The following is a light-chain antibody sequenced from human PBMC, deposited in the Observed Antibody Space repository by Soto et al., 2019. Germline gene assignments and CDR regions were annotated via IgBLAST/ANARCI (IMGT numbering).Light chain of an antibody. CDR3: QQYTNWPPNT. Sequence: EILMTQSPYTLSVSPGESGTLSCRASQRVYSNLAWYQQRPGQAPRLLIYGASTRATGVPARFSGRGSGTEFTLTISSLQSEDFAVYYCQQYTNWPPNTFGQGTRLEI. CDR2: GAS. J-gene: IGKJ5*01. CDR1: QRVYSN. V-gene: IGKV3-15*01.